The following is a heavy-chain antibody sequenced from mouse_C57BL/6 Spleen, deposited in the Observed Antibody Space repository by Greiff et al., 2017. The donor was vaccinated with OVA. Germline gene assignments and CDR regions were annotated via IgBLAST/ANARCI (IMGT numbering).Heavy chain of an antibody. CDR2: IRSKSNNYAT. CDR1: GFSFNTYA. Sequence: EVKLQESGGGLVQPKGSLKLSCAASGFSFNTYAMNWVRQAPGKGLEWVARIRSKSNNYATYYADSVKDRFTISRDDSESMLYLQMNNLKTEDTAMYYCVRRYDYDEDYAMDYWGQGTSVTVSS. CDR3: VRRYDYDEDYAMDY. D-gene: IGHD2-4*01. J-gene: IGHJ4*01. V-gene: IGHV10-1*01.